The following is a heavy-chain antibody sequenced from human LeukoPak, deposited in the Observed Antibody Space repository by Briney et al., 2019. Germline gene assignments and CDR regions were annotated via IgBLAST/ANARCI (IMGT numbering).Heavy chain of an antibody. V-gene: IGHV4-59*01. CDR1: GGSISGYY. J-gene: IGHJ4*02. D-gene: IGHD6-6*01. CDR3: AGDIGAARSDY. CDR2: IYYSGSA. Sequence: SETLSLTCTVSGGSISGYYWSWIRQPPGKGLEWIGYIYYSGSAKYNPSLKSRVTISVDTSKNQFSLKLTSVTAADTAVYYCAGDIGAARSDYWGQGTLVTVSS.